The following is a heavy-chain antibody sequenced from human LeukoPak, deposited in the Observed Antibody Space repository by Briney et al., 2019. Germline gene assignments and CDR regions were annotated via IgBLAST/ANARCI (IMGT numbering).Heavy chain of an antibody. CDR3: GGRSLSATRVDY. D-gene: IGHD5-24*01. CDR2: IYTTGSI. Sequence: SETLSLTCTVSGGSISSGSYYWSWIRQPAGKGLEWIGRIYTTGSINYNPSLKSRVTISVDTSKNQFSLKLTSVTAADTAVYYCGGRSLSATRVDYWGQGTLVTVSS. V-gene: IGHV4-61*02. J-gene: IGHJ4*02. CDR1: GGSISSGSYY.